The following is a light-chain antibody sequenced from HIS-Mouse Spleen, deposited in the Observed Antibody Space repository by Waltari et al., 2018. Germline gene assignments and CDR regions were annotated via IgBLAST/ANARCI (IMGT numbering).Light chain of an antibody. Sequence: SYELTQPPSVSVSPGQTPRITSSGDALPKKYAHWYQQKSGQAPVLVIYEDSKRTSGIPERFSGSSSGTMATLTISGAQVEDEADYYCYSTDSSGNHRVFGGGTKLTVL. CDR2: EDS. J-gene: IGLJ2*01. CDR3: YSTDSSGNHRV. CDR1: ALPKKY. V-gene: IGLV3-10*01.